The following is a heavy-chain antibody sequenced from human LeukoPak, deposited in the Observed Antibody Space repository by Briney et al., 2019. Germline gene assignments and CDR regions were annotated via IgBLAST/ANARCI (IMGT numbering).Heavy chain of an antibody. V-gene: IGHV1-69*04. CDR3: ARSSPRDIVVVPAAITWFDP. J-gene: IGHJ5*02. D-gene: IGHD2-2*01. Sequence: SVKLSCKASGGTFSSYAISWVRQAPGQGLEWMGRIIPIFGIANYAQKFQGRVTITADKSTSTAYMELSSLRSEETAVYYCARSSPRDIVVVPAAITWFDPWGQGTLVTVSS. CDR2: IIPIFGIA. CDR1: GGTFSSYA.